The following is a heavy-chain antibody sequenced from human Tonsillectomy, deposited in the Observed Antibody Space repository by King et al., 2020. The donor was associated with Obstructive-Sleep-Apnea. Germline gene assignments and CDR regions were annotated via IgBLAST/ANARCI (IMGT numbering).Heavy chain of an antibody. Sequence: VQLVESGGGLVQPEGSLRLSCAASGFTFSRYSMNWVRQAPGKGLEWVSYISSSSSTLYYADSAKGRFTISRDNAKNSLFLQMNSLRVEDTAVYYCAREGYCSSTSCSVDTFNLWGQGTMVTVSS. D-gene: IGHD2-2*01. CDR2: ISSSSSTL. V-gene: IGHV3-48*01. J-gene: IGHJ3*01. CDR3: AREGYCSSTSCSVDTFNL. CDR1: GFTFSRYS.